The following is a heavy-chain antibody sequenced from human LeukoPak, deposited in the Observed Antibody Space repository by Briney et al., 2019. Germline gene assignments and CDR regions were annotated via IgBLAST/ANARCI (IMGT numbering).Heavy chain of an antibody. D-gene: IGHD6-25*01. CDR2: IRYDGSNK. CDR1: GFTFNSYG. Sequence: GGSLRLSCAASGFTFNSYGMNWVRQAPGKGLEWVAFIRYDGSNKYYADSVKGRFIISRDNSKNTLYLQMNSLRVEDTAVYYCSKTKAAADATDYWGQGTLVTVSS. J-gene: IGHJ4*02. V-gene: IGHV3-30*02. CDR3: SKTKAAADATDY.